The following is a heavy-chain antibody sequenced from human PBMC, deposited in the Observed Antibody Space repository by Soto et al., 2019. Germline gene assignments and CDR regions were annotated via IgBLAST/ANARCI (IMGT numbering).Heavy chain of an antibody. Sequence: GEAMKISGKGSGYSFTSYLIGWVRQMPGKGLEWMGIIYPGDSDTRYSPSFQGQVTISADKSISTAYLQWSSLKASDTAMYYCARSVHSSCWYASNWFDSWGQGTLVTGSS. CDR1: GYSFTSYL. CDR2: IYPGDSDT. CDR3: ARSVHSSCWYASNWFDS. D-gene: IGHD6-19*01. J-gene: IGHJ5*01. V-gene: IGHV5-51*01.